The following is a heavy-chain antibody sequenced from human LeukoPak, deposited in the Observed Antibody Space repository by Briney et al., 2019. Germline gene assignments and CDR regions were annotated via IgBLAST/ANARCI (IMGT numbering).Heavy chain of an antibody. CDR2: IYHSGST. CDR3: ARASITMSIRFDP. CDR1: GGSISSGGYS. D-gene: IGHD3-10*02. V-gene: IGHV4-30-2*01. Sequence: PSRTLSLTCAVSGGSISSGGYSWSWIRQPPGKGLEWIGYIYHSGSTYYNPSLKSRVTISVDRSKNQFSLKLSSVTAADTAVYYCARASITMSIRFDPWGQGTLVTVSS. J-gene: IGHJ5*02.